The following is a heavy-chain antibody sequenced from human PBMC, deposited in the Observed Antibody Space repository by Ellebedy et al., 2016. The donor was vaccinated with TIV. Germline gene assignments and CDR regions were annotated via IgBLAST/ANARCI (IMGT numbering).Heavy chain of an antibody. CDR1: GYTFTSYG. CDR2: ISGYNVNT. V-gene: IGHV1-18*01. CDR3: ARRGRYCSSGTCWFDP. D-gene: IGHD2-15*01. J-gene: IGHJ5*02. Sequence: AASVKVSCKASGYTFTSYGISWARQAPGQGLEWMGWISGYNVNTNYAQKFQGRVTMTIDTSTSTTFMELRSLRSDDTAVYYCARRGRYCSSGTCWFDPWGQGTLVTVSS.